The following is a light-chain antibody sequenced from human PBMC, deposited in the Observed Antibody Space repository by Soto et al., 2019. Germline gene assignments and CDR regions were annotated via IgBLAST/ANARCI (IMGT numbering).Light chain of an antibody. CDR3: QQYDSSPRT. V-gene: IGKV1-5*01. CDR1: RSISDW. J-gene: IGKJ1*01. CDR2: DAS. Sequence: DIQLTQSPSILSPSVGDRVTITCRASRSISDWLAWYQQKPGKAPELLIFDASSLESGVPSRFSGSGSGTDFTLTISRLEPEDFAVYYCQQYDSSPRTFGQGTKVDI.